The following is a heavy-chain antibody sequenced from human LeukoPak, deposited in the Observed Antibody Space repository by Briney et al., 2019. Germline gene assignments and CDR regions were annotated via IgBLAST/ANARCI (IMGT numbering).Heavy chain of an antibody. V-gene: IGHV4-39*01. Sequence: PSETLSLTCSLSGGSTTSRSYYWGWIRHPPGKGLEWLGSISYSASTYYNPSLKSRVPISVETSKNQFSLKLSCVTAADTAVYYCARLKAGNDYMDVWGKGTTVSISS. D-gene: IGHD1-1*01. CDR2: ISYSAST. J-gene: IGHJ6*03. CDR3: ARLKAGNDYMDV. CDR1: GGSTTSRSYY.